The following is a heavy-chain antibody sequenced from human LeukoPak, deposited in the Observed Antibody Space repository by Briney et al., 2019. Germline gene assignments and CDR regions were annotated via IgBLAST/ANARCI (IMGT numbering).Heavy chain of an antibody. D-gene: IGHD1-26*01. V-gene: IGHV3-30-3*01. J-gene: IGHJ4*02. CDR2: ISYDGSNK. CDR3: ARDGTFDY. Sequence: GGSLRLSCAASGFTFSSYAVHWVRQAPVKGLEWVAVISYDGSNKYYADSVKGRFTISRDNSKNTLYLQMNSLRAEDTAVYYCARDGTFDYWGQGTLVTVSS. CDR1: GFTFSSYA.